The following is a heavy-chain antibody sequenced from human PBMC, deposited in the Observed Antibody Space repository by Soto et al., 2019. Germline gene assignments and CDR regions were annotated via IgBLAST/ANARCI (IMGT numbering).Heavy chain of an antibody. Sequence: SETLSLTGTVSGGSISSGGYYWSWIRQHPGKGLEWIGYIYYSGSTYYNPSLKSRVTISVDTSKNQFSLKLSSVTAADTAVYYCARGGNARITIFGVALPPVFMDVWGQGTTVTVSS. D-gene: IGHD3-3*01. CDR1: GGSISSGGYY. CDR3: ARGGNARITIFGVALPPVFMDV. V-gene: IGHV4-31*03. J-gene: IGHJ6*02. CDR2: IYYSGST.